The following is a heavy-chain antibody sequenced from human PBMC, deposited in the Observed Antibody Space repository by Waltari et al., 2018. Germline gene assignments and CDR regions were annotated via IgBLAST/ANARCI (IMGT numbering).Heavy chain of an antibody. CDR1: GGSISSSSYY. J-gene: IGHJ5*02. CDR3: ARDQRRITMIVVVITTGGWFDP. CDR2: IYYSGST. Sequence: QLQLQESGPGLVKPSETLSLTCTVSGGSISSSSYYWGWIRQPPGKGLEWIGSIYYSGSTSYNPSLKSRVTISVDTSKNQFSLKLSSVTAADTAVYYCARDQRRITMIVVVITTGGWFDPWGQGTLVTVSS. D-gene: IGHD3-22*01. V-gene: IGHV4-39*07.